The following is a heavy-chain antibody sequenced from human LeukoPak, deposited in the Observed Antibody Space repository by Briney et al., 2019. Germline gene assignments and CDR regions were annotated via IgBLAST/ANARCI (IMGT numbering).Heavy chain of an antibody. Sequence: ASVKVSCKASGYTFTSYDINWVRQATGQGLEWMGWMNPNSGNTGYAQKFQGRVTMTRNTSISTAYMELSSLRSEDTAVYYCARDRRDGYLFDYWGQGTLVTVSS. V-gene: IGHV1-8*01. CDR1: GYTFTSYD. J-gene: IGHJ4*02. D-gene: IGHD5-24*01. CDR3: ARDRRDGYLFDY. CDR2: MNPNSGNT.